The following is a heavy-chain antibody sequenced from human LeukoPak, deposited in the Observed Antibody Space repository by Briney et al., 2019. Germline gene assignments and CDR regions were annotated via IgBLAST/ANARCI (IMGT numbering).Heavy chain of an antibody. CDR2: ISAYNGNT. CDR1: GYTFTSYG. CDR3: AREEPNIVGAPFDY. V-gene: IGHV1-18*01. J-gene: IGHJ4*02. D-gene: IGHD1-26*01. Sequence: ASVTVSCKASGYTFTSYGISWVRQAPGQGLEWMGWISAYNGNTSYAQTFQGRVTMTRDMSTSTVYMELSSLRSEDTAVYYCAREEPNIVGAPFDYGGQGTLVTVSS.